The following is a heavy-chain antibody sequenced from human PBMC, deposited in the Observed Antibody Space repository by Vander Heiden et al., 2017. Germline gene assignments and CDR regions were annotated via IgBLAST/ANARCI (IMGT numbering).Heavy chain of an antibody. Sequence: EVQLVESGGGLVQPGRSLRLSCAASGFTFDDYAMHWVRQAPGKGLEWVSGISWNSGSIGYADAVKCRFTISRDNAKNSLYMQMNSLRAEDTALYYCAKDIVASVGATPFDYWGQGTLVTDSS. J-gene: IGHJ4*02. CDR1: GFTFDDYA. V-gene: IGHV3-9*01. CDR3: AKDIVASVGATPFDY. CDR2: ISWNSGSI. D-gene: IGHD1-26*01.